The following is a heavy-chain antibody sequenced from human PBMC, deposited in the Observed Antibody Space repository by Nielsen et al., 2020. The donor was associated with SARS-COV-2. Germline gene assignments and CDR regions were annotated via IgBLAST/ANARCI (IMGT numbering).Heavy chain of an antibody. CDR2: ISASDGST. D-gene: IGHD6-13*01. J-gene: IGHJ4*02. V-gene: IGHV3-23*01. CDR1: GFTFTNYG. CDR3: AASKSGYYFDL. Sequence: GESLKISCAASGFTFTNYGMTWVRQDPGKGLEWVSTISASDGSTFYTDSVKGRFTISRDSFKNTLYLQMNSLRAEDTAVYYCAASKSGYYFDLWGQGTLVTVSS.